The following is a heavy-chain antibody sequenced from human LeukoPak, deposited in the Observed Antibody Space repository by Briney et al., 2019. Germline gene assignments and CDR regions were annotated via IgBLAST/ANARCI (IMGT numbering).Heavy chain of an antibody. CDR1: GGSFSGYY. J-gene: IGHJ5*02. V-gene: IGHV4-31*11. Sequence: PSETLSLTCAVYGGSFSGYYWSWIRQHPGKGLEWIGYIYYSGSTYYNPSLKSRVTISVDTSKNQFSLKLSSVTAADTAVYYCARGTGSSWYYWFDPWGQGTLVTVSS. D-gene: IGHD6-13*01. CDR3: ARGTGSSWYYWFDP. CDR2: IYYSGST.